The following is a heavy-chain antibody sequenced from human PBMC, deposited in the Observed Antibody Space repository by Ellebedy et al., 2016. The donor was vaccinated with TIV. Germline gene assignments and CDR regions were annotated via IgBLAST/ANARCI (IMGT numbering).Heavy chain of an antibody. CDR2: MNPNSGNT. V-gene: IGHV1-8*03. CDR3: AREGRARGVIPYYYYYYGMDV. CDR1: GYTFTSYG. D-gene: IGHD3-10*01. J-gene: IGHJ6*02. Sequence: AASVKVSCKASGYTFTSYGISWVRQAPGQGLEWMGWMNPNSGNTGYAQKFQGRVTITRNTSISTAYMELSSLRSEDTAVYYCAREGRARGVIPYYYYYYGMDVWGQGTTVTVSS.